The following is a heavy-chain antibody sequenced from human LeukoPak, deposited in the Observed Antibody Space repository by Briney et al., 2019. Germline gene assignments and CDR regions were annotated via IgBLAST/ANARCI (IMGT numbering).Heavy chain of an antibody. CDR3: AKDVSGWNDY. CDR2: IRYDGNEK. J-gene: IGHJ4*02. D-gene: IGHD6-19*01. CDR1: GFTFNNYD. Sequence: GGSLRLSCAASGFTFNNYDMHWVRQAPGKGLEWVTFIRYDGNEKYYTDSVKGRFTISRDNSKNTLYLQMNSLRAEDTAVYYCAKDVSGWNDYWGQGTLVTVS. V-gene: IGHV3-30*02.